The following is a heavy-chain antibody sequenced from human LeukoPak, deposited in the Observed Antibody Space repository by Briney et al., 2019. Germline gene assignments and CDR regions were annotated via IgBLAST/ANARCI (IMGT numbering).Heavy chain of an antibody. CDR1: GYTFTSYG. CDR3: ARAGYCSSSSCSHYFDY. D-gene: IGHD2-2*01. Sequence: ASVKVSCKASGYTFTSYGISWVRQAPGQGLEWMGWISAYSGNTNYAQNLQGRVTVTTDTSTNTAYMELRSLRSDDTAVFYCARAGYCSSSSCSHYFDYWGQGTLVTVSS. CDR2: ISAYSGNT. J-gene: IGHJ4*02. V-gene: IGHV1-18*01.